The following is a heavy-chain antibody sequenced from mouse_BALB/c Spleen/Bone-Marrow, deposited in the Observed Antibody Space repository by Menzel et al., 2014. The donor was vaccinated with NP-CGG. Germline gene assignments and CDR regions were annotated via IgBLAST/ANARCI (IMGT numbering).Heavy chain of an antibody. Sequence: NSSHSFELRFTSSAFNIKDTYMLWVKQRPEQGLEWIGRIDPANGNTKYDPKFQGKATITADTSSNTAYLQLSSLTSEDTAVYYCASYYYGSSSFAYWGKGTLVPVSA. V-gene: IGHV14-3*02. D-gene: IGHD1-1*01. J-gene: IGHJ3*01. CDR1: AFNIKDTY. CDR3: ASYYYGSSSFAY. CDR2: IDPANGNT.